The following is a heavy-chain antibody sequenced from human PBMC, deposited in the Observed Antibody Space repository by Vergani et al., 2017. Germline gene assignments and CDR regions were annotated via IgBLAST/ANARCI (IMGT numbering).Heavy chain of an antibody. CDR1: GFTFSDYY. Sequence: QVQLVESGGGLVKPGGSLRLSCAASGFTFSDYYMSWIRQAPGKGLEWVSYISSSSSYTNYADSVKGRFTISRDNAKNSLYLQMNSLRAEDTAVYYCARDSLSSWYGNYYYYYGMDVWGQGTTVTVSS. CDR3: ARDSLSSWYGNYYYYYGMDV. D-gene: IGHD6-13*01. CDR2: ISSSSSYT. V-gene: IGHV3-11*06. J-gene: IGHJ6*02.